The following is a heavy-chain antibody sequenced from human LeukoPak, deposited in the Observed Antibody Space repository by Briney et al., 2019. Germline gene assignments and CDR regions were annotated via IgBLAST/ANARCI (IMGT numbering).Heavy chain of an antibody. CDR1: GGTFSSYA. V-gene: IGHV1-69*13. CDR2: IIPIFGTA. J-gene: IGHJ4*02. CDR3: AREAQEYQLLYPYYFDY. D-gene: IGHD2-2*02. Sequence: SVKVSCKASGGTFSSYAISWVRQAPGQGLEWMGGIIPIFGTANYAQKFQGRVTITADESTSTAYMELSSLRSEDTAVYYCAREAQEYQLLYPYYFDYWGQGTLVTVSS.